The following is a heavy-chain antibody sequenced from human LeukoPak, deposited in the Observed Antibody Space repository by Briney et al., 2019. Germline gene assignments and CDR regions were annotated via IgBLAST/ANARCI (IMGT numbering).Heavy chain of an antibody. V-gene: IGHV3-21*01. J-gene: IGHJ4*02. D-gene: IGHD3-22*01. CDR3: ARDSLTMIVGRQKRGLDY. Sequence: GGSLRLSCVASGFNFNSYGMHWVRQAPGKGLEWVSSIRSSTTYVYYADSVKGRFTISRDNAKNSLYLQMNSLRAEDTAVYYCARDSLTMIVGRQKRGLDYWGQGTLVTVSS. CDR2: IRSSTTYV. CDR1: GFNFNSYG.